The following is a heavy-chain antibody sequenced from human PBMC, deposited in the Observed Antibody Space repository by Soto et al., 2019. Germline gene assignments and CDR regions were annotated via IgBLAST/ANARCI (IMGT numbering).Heavy chain of an antibody. V-gene: IGHV1-18*01. CDR1: GYTFTSYG. CDR3: ARNPSSLSGYSYGYWFDP. Sequence: ASVKVSCKASGYTFTSYGISWVRQAPGQGLEWMGWISAYNGNTNYAQKLQGRVTMTTDTSTSTAYMELRSLRSDDTAVYYCARNPSSLSGYSYGYWFDPWGQGTLVTVSS. CDR2: ISAYNGNT. J-gene: IGHJ5*02. D-gene: IGHD5-18*01.